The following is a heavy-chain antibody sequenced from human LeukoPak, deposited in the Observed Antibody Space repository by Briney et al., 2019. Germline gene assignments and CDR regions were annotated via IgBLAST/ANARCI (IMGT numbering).Heavy chain of an antibody. Sequence: GGSLRLSCTASGFTFSTYAMSWVRQAPGQGLEWGSGMCGSDGVAYYANSVKGRFTISRDNSKNTLYLQMSSLRAEDTALYYCAKWPDYGSGSSLDYWGQGSLVTVSS. D-gene: IGHD3-10*01. V-gene: IGHV3-23*01. CDR3: AKWPDYGSGSSLDY. CDR2: MCGSDGVA. J-gene: IGHJ4*02. CDR1: GFTFSTYA.